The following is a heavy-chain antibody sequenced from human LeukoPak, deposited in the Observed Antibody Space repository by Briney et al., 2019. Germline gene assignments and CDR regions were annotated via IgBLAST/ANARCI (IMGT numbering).Heavy chain of an antibody. CDR1: GYTFTGYC. J-gene: IGHJ5*02. V-gene: IGHV1-2*02. CDR3: ARDVTLHYCSSTSCYLFWFDP. CDR2: INPNSGGT. D-gene: IGHD2-2*01. Sequence: ASVKVSCKASGYTFTGYCMHWVRQAPGQGLEWMGWINPNSGGTNYAQKFQGRVTMTRDTSISTAYMELSRLRSDDTAVYYCARDVTLHYCSSTSCYLFWFDPWGQGTLVTVSS.